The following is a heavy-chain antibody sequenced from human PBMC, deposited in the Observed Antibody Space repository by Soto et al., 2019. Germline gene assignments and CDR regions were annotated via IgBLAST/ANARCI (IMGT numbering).Heavy chain of an antibody. CDR2: IYWDDDK. D-gene: IGHD6-13*01. V-gene: IGHV2-5*02. CDR3: AHRLIAAAGGGPTTPSIDI. Sequence: QITLKESGPTLVKPTQTLTLTCTFSGFSLSTSGVGVGWLRQPPGKALEWLALIYWDDDKRYSPSLKSRLTITKDTSKNQVVLTMTNMDPVDTATYYCAHRLIAAAGGGPTTPSIDIWGQGTMVTVSS. CDR1: GFSLSTSGVG. J-gene: IGHJ3*02.